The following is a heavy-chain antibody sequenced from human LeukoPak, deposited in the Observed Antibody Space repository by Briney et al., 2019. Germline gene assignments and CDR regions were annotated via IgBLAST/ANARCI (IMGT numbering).Heavy chain of an antibody. D-gene: IGHD3-3*01. V-gene: IGHV3-23*01. CDR2: ISGSGTST. CDR3: AKGKRSYDLWSGYYFDY. Sequence: GGSLRLSCAASGFTFNTYDMTWVRQAPGKGLEWVSAISGSGTSTYYADSVKGRFTISRDNSKNTLYLQMNSLRAEDTALYYCAKGKRSYDLWSGYYFDYWGQGILVTVSS. J-gene: IGHJ4*02. CDR1: GFTFNTYD.